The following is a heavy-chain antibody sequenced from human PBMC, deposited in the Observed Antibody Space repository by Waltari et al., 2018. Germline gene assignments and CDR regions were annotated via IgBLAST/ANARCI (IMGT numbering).Heavy chain of an antibody. Sequence: QVQLVQSGAEVKKPGASVKVSCKASGYTFTGYYMHWVRQAPGQGLEWMGWINPNIGGTNYAQKFQGRVTMTRDTSISTAYMELSRLRSDDTAVYYCARVDYYYYGMDVWGQGTTVTVSS. V-gene: IGHV1-2*02. CDR1: GYTFTGYY. CDR3: ARVDYYYYGMDV. J-gene: IGHJ6*02. CDR2: INPNIGGT.